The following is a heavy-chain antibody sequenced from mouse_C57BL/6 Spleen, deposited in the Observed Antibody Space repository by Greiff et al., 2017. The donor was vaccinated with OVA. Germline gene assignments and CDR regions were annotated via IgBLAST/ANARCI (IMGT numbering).Heavy chain of an antibody. CDR1: GYTFTSYW. CDR3: ARRGLPYAMDY. Sequence: VKLQQPGAELVMPGASVKLSCKASGYTFTSYWMHWVKQRPGQGLEWIGEIDPSDSYTNYNQKFKGKSTLTVDKSSSTAYMQLSSLTSEDSAVYYCARRGLPYAMDYWGQGTSVTVSS. J-gene: IGHJ4*01. D-gene: IGHD2-4*01. CDR2: IDPSDSYT. V-gene: IGHV1-69*01.